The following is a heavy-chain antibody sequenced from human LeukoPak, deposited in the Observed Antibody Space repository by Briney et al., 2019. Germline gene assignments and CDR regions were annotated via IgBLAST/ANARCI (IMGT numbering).Heavy chain of an antibody. D-gene: IGHD3-16*02. J-gene: IGHJ4*02. Sequence: ASVTVSFTASGYTFTIYYMHWVRQAPGQGLEWMGIINPSGGSTSYAQKFQGRVTMTRDMSTSTVYMELSSLRSEDTAVYYCARVGPVEYVWGSYHPFDYWGQGTLVTVSS. V-gene: IGHV1-46*01. CDR1: GYTFTIYY. CDR3: ARVGPVEYVWGSYHPFDY. CDR2: INPSGGST.